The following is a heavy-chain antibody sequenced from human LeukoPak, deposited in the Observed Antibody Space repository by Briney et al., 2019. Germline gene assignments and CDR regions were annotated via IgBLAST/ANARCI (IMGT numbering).Heavy chain of an antibody. CDR2: IRYDGRHT. D-gene: IGHD3-10*01. J-gene: IGHJ3*02. CDR1: GLPFSAYG. Sequence: GGSLRLSCAASGLPFSAYGMHWVRQAPGKGLQWVAFIRYDGRHTYKADSVKGRFTISRDNSQNTLYLQMNSLRSEDTDVYYCVKDRVVIVWGGEFEKDDDFEMWGQGTMVIVSS. CDR3: VKDRVVIVWGGEFEKDDDFEM. V-gene: IGHV3-30*02.